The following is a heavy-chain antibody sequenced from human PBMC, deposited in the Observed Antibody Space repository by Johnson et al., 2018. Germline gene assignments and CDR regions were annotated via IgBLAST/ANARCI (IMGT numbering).Heavy chain of an antibody. Sequence: QVQLVQSGGGVVQPGRSLRLSCAASGLTFSRSGMHWVRQAPGKGLEWVAMIWSDGSKKYYADSVKGRFSISRDNSKNTVDLQMDSLRAEDTALYYCARDNGVTSLDSWGQGTLVTVSS. CDR2: IWSDGSKK. CDR1: GLTFSRSG. J-gene: IGHJ4*02. CDR3: ARDNGVTSLDS. V-gene: IGHV3-33*01. D-gene: IGHD3-10*01.